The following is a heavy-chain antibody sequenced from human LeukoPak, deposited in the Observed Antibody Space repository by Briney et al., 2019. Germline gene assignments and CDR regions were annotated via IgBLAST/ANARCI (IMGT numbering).Heavy chain of an antibody. D-gene: IGHD3-16*01. CDR2: ISGSGGST. CDR3: AKVSVWLGSGAFDI. CDR1: GFTFSSYA. Sequence: GGSLRLSCAASGFTFSSYAMSWVRQAPGKGLEWVSAISGSGGSTYYADSVKGRFTISRDNSRNTLSLQMNSLRAEDTAVYYCAKVSVWLGSGAFDIWGQGTMVTVSS. J-gene: IGHJ3*02. V-gene: IGHV3-23*01.